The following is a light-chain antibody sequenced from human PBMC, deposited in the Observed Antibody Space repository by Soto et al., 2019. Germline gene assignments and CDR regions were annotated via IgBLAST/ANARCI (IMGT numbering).Light chain of an antibody. J-gene: IGLJ3*02. CDR3: QSFDSSLSGGV. CDR2: GNT. V-gene: IGLV1-40*01. CDR1: SSNIGAGYD. Sequence: QSVLTQPPSVSGAPGQRVTISCTGGSSNIGAGYDVHWYQQLPGTAPKLLVSGNTNRPSGVPDRFSDSKSGTSASLAITGLQAEDEADYYCQSFDSSLSGGVFGGGTKLTVL.